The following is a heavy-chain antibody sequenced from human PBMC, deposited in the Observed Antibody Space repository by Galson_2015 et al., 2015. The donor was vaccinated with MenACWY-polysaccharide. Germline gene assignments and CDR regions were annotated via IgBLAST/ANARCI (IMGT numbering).Heavy chain of an antibody. J-gene: IGHJ4*02. V-gene: IGHV3-7*01. D-gene: IGHD1-26*01. CDR3: ARIRSHDY. CDR2: IKKDGSEK. CDR1: GFTFSNYW. Sequence: SLRLSCAASGFTFSNYWMHWVRQAPGKGLEWVANIKKDGSEKYYVDSVKGRFTISRDNAQNSLYLQMNRLRDEDTAVYYCARIRSHDYWGQGTLVTVSS.